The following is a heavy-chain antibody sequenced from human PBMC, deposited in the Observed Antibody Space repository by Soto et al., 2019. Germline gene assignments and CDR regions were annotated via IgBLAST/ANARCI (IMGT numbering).Heavy chain of an antibody. J-gene: IGHJ4*02. Sequence: HVQLVQSGAEVKKPGASVKVSCKASGYTFTSYAMHWVRQAPGQRLEWMGWINAGNGNTKYSQKFQGRVTITRDTSASTAYMELSSLRSEDTAVYYCARAWGDYGDRSYYFDYWGQGTLVTVSS. CDR3: ARAWGDYGDRSYYFDY. CDR1: GYTFTSYA. D-gene: IGHD4-17*01. V-gene: IGHV1-3*01. CDR2: INAGNGNT.